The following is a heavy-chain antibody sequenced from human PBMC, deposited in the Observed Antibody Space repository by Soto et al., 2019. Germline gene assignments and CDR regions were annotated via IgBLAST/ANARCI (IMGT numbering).Heavy chain of an antibody. CDR1: GGSIISSSYC. J-gene: IGHJ4*02. D-gene: IGHD2-15*01. V-gene: IGHV4-39*01. Sequence: SETLSLTCAVSGGSIISSSYCWGWIRQPPGKGLEWIGFIYYSGSTYSNPSLKSRVTLFPDTSKNQFSLKLSSVTAADTAVYYCARHTPAISISDHWGQGTLVTVSS. CDR3: ARHTPAISISDH. CDR2: IYYSGST.